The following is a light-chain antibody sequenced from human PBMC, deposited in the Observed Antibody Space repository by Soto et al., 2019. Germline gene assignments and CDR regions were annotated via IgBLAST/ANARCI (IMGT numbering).Light chain of an antibody. J-gene: IGKJ1*01. CDR1: QTISSC. Sequence: DIQMTQSPSTLSGSVGDRVTITCRASQTISSCLAWYQQKPGKAPKLLIYKASILKSGVPSRFSGSGSGTEFTLTISRLQPDDLATYYCQHYNMYSEAFGQGTKVELQ. CDR2: KAS. V-gene: IGKV1-5*03. CDR3: QHYNMYSEA.